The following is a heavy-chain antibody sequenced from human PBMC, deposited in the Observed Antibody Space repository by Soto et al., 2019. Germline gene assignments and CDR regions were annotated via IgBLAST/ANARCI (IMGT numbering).Heavy chain of an antibody. D-gene: IGHD3-16*01. CDR3: AGHPPLRVGWQYFDL. J-gene: IGHJ2*01. V-gene: IGHV4-59*08. CDR1: GGSISSYY. CDR2: IYYSGST. Sequence: QVQLQESGPGLVKPSETLSLTCTVSGGSISSYYWSWIRQPPGKGLEWIGYIYYSGSTNYNPSLKSRVPLSVDTSTHQFALRLSSVTAADTPVYYCAGHPPLRVGWQYFDLWGRGTLVTVSS.